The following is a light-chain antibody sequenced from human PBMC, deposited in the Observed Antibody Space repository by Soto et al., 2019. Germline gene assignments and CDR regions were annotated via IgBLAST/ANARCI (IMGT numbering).Light chain of an antibody. CDR1: QSISNW. CDR2: QAS. V-gene: IGKV1-5*03. CDR3: QQYDRYSYT. J-gene: IGKJ2*01. Sequence: DIQMTQSPSTLSASVGDRVTITCRASQSISNWLAWYQQKPGKAPKLLIYQASSLESGVPSRFSGSGFGTEFSLTISSLQPDDFATYYCQQYDRYSYTFGQGTKLEIK.